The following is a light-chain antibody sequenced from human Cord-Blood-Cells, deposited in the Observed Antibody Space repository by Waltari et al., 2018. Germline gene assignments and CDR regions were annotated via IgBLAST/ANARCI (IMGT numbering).Light chain of an antibody. CDR1: SRDVWCYNY. CDR2: AVS. CDR3: SSYTSSSTWV. Sequence: QSALTQPASVSGSPGQSITISCTGPSRDVWCYNYVSWYQQHPAKAPKLLIYAVSKRPSGVSNRFSGSKSGNPASLTISGLQAEDEADYYCSSYTSSSTWVFGGGTKLTVL. V-gene: IGLV2-14*01. J-gene: IGLJ3*02.